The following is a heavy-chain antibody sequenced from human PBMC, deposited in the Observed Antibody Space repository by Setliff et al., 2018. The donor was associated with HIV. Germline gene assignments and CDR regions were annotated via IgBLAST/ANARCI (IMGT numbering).Heavy chain of an antibody. CDR1: GFTFRNYA. J-gene: IGHJ4*02. CDR2: INGRCDDT. CDR3: AKEWSITAVIVVPSWDY. V-gene: IGHV3-23*01. D-gene: IGHD3-22*01. Sequence: GETLKISCAASGFTFRNYAMSWVRQAPGKGLEWVSTINGRCDDTYYADSVKGRFTISRDNSKNTVSLQMSSLRADDTAVYYCAKEWSITAVIVVPSWDYWGQGTLVTVSS.